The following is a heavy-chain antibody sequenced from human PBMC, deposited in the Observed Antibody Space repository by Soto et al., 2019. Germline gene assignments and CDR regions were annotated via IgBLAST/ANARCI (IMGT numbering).Heavy chain of an antibody. CDR2: ISSSSSTI. Sequence: PGGSLRLSCAPSGFTFSSYSINWVRQAPGKGLEWVSYISSSSSTIYYADSVSGRFTISRDNAKKSVYLHMNRLSADDTAEYYSEREAKEKRGSSTSWYFDHWGQRTLLTVSS. CDR3: EREAKEKRGSSTSWYFDH. J-gene: IGHJ4*01. D-gene: IGHD2-2*01. V-gene: IGHV3-48*01. CDR1: GFTFSSYS.